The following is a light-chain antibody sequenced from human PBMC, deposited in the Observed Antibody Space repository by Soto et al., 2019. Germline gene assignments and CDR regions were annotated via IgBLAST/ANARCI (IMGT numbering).Light chain of an antibody. Sequence: QSALTQPPSASGSPGQSVTISCTGTSSDVGGYNYVSWYQQHPGKAPKLMIYDVSNRPSGVSNRFSGSKSGNTASLTISGLQAEDEADYYCSSYTSSSTLFYVFGTGTKVTVL. CDR1: SSDVGGYNY. V-gene: IGLV2-14*01. J-gene: IGLJ1*01. CDR2: DVS. CDR3: SSYTSSSTLFYV.